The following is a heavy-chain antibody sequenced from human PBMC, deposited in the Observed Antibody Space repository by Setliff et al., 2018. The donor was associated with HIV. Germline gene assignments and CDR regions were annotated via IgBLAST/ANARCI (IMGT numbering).Heavy chain of an antibody. V-gene: IGHV4-61*09. D-gene: IGHD3-10*01. CDR3: ARAGGFFGEARPPPDY. Sequence: PSETLSLTCTVSGGSISSGRYYWSWIRQPAGKGLEWIGHIYTGGSPNYNPSPMSRVTISIDTSKDQLALKLNSVTAAYTAVYYCARAGGFFGEARPPPDYWGQGALVTVSS. CDR2: IYTGGSP. J-gene: IGHJ4*02. CDR1: GGSISSGRYY.